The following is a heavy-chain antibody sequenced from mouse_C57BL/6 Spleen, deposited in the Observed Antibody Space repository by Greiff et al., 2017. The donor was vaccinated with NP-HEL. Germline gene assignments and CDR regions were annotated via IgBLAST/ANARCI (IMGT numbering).Heavy chain of an antibody. CDR1: GYTFTSYW. D-gene: IGHD1-1*01. CDR2: IDPNSGGT. CDR3: ARSDGSSYGYYAMDY. J-gene: IGHJ4*01. V-gene: IGHV1-72*01. Sequence: QVQLQQPGAELVKPGASVKLSCKASGYTFTSYWMHWVKQRPGRGLEWIGRIDPNSGGTKYNEKFKSKATLTVDKPSSTAYMKLSSLTSEDSAVYYCARSDGSSYGYYAMDYWGQGTSVTVSS.